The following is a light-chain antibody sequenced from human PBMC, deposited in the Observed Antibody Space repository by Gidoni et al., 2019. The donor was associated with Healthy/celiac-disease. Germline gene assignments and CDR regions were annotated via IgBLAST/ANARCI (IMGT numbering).Light chain of an antibody. V-gene: IGKV3D-7*01. CDR2: GAS. Sequence: PGERVTLSCRASQSVSSSYLTWYQQKPGQAPRLLIYGASTRATSIPARFSGSGSGTDFTPTISSLQPEDFAVYYCQQDYNLPWTFGQGTKVEIK. CDR1: QSVSSSY. CDR3: QQDYNLPWT. J-gene: IGKJ1*01.